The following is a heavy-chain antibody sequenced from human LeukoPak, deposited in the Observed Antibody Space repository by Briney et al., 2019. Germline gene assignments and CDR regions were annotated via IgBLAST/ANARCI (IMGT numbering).Heavy chain of an antibody. V-gene: IGHV4-30-4*01. CDR3: ARGRSGGYSYGYHPDYFDY. J-gene: IGHJ4*02. CDR1: GGSISSGDYY. D-gene: IGHD5-18*01. CDR2: IYYSGST. Sequence: SQTLSLTCTVSGGSISSGDYYWSWIRQPPGKGLEWIWYIYYSGSTYYNPSLKSRVTISVDTSKNQFSLKLSYVTAAETDVYYCARGRSGGYSYGYHPDYFDYWGQGTLVTVSS.